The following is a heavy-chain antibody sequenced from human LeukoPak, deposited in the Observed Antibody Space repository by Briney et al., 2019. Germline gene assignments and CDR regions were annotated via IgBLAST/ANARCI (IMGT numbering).Heavy chain of an antibody. CDR2: ISGSGGST. Sequence: PGGSLRLFCAASGFTFSSYAMSWVRQAPGKGLEWVSAISGSGGSTYYADSVKGRFTISRDNSKNTLYLQMNSLRAEDTAVYYCAKAGYDYVWGSYRYVYYFDYWGQGTLVTVSS. CDR1: GFTFSSYA. V-gene: IGHV3-23*01. CDR3: AKAGYDYVWGSYRYVYYFDY. J-gene: IGHJ4*02. D-gene: IGHD3-16*02.